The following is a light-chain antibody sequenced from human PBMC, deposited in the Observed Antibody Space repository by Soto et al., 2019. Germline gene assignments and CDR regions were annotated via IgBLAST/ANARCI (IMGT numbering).Light chain of an antibody. Sequence: DIQMTQSPSSLSASVGDRVTITCQASQDVSNYLSWYQQKPGKAPKLLIYGASNLETRVPLRFSGSGSGTHFSFTISSLQPEDIATYYCQQYDNLPFTFGGGSNVEIK. V-gene: IGKV1-33*01. CDR3: QQYDNLPFT. CDR2: GAS. J-gene: IGKJ4*01. CDR1: QDVSNY.